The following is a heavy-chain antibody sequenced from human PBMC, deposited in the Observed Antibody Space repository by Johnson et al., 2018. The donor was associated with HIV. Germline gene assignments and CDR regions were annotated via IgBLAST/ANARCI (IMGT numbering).Heavy chain of an antibody. Sequence: QVQLVESGGGVVQPGRSLRLSCAASGFIFSSYGMHWVRQAPGKGLEWVAVIWYDGSNKYYADSVKDRFTISRDNSKNTLYLQMNSLRAEDTAVYYCARDSGRYSSSWATFGAFDIWGQGTMVTVSS. J-gene: IGHJ3*02. D-gene: IGHD6-13*01. CDR2: IWYDGSNK. CDR3: ARDSGRYSSSWATFGAFDI. V-gene: IGHV3-33*01. CDR1: GFIFSSYG.